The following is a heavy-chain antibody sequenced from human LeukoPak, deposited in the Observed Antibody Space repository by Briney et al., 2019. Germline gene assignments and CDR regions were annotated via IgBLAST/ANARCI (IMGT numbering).Heavy chain of an antibody. CDR3: AKENGHWNDFEF. CDR2: ISSSSSYI. CDR1: GFTFSSYS. Sequence: GGSLRLSCAASGFTFSSYSMNWVRQAPGKGLEWVSSISSSSSYIYYADSVKGRFTVSRDNSRNSLYLQMSSLIPEDTALYYCAKENGHWNDFEFWGQGTLVTVSS. D-gene: IGHD1-1*01. J-gene: IGHJ4*02. V-gene: IGHV3-21*04.